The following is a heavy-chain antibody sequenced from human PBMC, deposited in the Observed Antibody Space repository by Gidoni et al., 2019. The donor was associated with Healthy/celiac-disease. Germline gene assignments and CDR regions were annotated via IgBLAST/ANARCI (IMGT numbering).Heavy chain of an antibody. CDR2: ISSSSSYI. V-gene: IGHV3-21*01. Sequence: EVQLVESGGGLVKPGGSLRLSCAASGFTFSSYSMNWVRQAPGKGLEWFSSISSSSSYIYYADSVKCRFTISRENAKNSLYLQMNSLRAEDTAVYYCARVGAGAAGSHWGQGTLVTVSS. CDR1: GFTFSSYS. CDR3: ARVGAGAAGSH. D-gene: IGHD6-13*01. J-gene: IGHJ4*02.